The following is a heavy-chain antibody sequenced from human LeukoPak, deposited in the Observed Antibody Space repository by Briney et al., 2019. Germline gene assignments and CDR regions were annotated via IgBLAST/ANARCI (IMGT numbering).Heavy chain of an antibody. V-gene: IGHV3-23*01. D-gene: IGHD5-18*01. Sequence: PGGSLRLSCAASGFTFSSYAMSWVRQAPGKGLEWVSGISGSGDSTYYADSVKGRFTISRDNAKNSLYLQMNSLRAEDTAVCYCARDSWIQLSSFLGYWGQGTLVTVSS. CDR3: ARDSWIQLSSFLGY. J-gene: IGHJ4*02. CDR1: GFTFSSYA. CDR2: ISGSGDST.